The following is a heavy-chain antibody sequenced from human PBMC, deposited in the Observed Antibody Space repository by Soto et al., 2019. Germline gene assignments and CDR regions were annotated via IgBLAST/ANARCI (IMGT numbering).Heavy chain of an antibody. Sequence: VVSLGLSCAASGFTFSSYSMNWLRQAPGKGLEWVASISSSTSYVYYADSVKGRFSTSKDNAKNILYLEMYALRTEDTAVYYCARDPSEGRVGNWFESWGQGTLVTVSS. CDR2: ISSSTSYV. CDR1: GFTFSSYS. CDR3: ARDPSEGRVGNWFES. V-gene: IGHV3-21*06. D-gene: IGHD2-2*01. J-gene: IGHJ5*01.